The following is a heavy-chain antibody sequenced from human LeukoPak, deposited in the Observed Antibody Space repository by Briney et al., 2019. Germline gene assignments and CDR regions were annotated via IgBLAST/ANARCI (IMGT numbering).Heavy chain of an antibody. J-gene: IGHJ3*02. D-gene: IGHD4-17*01. CDR1: EFTFSSYG. CDR3: ARDPNGDYIGTFDM. V-gene: IGHV3-23*01. CDR2: ISGSGGST. Sequence: GGSLRLSGAASEFTFSSYGMSWVRQAPGKGLGWVSSISGSGGSTQYADSVQGRFAISRDNSKNTLYLQMNSLRVEDTAVYFCARDPNGDYIGTFDMWGRGTMVSVSS.